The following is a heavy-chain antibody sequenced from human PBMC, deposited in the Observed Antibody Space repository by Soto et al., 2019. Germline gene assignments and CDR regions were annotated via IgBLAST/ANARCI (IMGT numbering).Heavy chain of an antibody. CDR2: SSSSGST. J-gene: IGHJ2*01. V-gene: IGHV4-30-4*01. CDR3: ARELCASWYFDL. Sequence: QVQLQESGPGLVKPSQTLSLTCTVSGGSVNSREFYWSWIRQPPGKGLEWIGYSSSSGSTYYNPSLKSRGTISAETSKNQFSLKLASVTAADTAVYYCARELCASWYFDLWCRGTLVTVSS. CDR1: GGSVNSREFY.